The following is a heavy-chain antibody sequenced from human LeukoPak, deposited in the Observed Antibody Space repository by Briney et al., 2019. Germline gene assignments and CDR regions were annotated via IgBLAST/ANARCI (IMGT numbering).Heavy chain of an antibody. J-gene: IGHJ2*01. D-gene: IGHD6-13*01. V-gene: IGHV3-74*01. CDR2: INAHGSST. CDR1: GFTFSSYW. Sequence: GGSLRLSCAASGFTFSSYWMHWVRQAPGKGPVWASRINAHGSSTNYADSVKGRFTISRDNAKNTVYLQMNSLSAEDTALYFCAKEGGDWLTAAAGYLWYFDLWGRATLVTVSS. CDR3: AKEGGDWLTAAAGYLWYFDL.